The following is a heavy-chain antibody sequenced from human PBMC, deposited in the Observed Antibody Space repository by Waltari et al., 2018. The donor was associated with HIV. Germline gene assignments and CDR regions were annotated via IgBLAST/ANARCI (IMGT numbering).Heavy chain of an antibody. CDR3: VKEHQYSHTWYSYYGMDV. CDR2: ISGSGGST. V-gene: IGHV3-23*01. CDR1: GFPFSNYG. J-gene: IGHJ6*02. D-gene: IGHD6-13*01. Sequence: EVQVLESGGALVQPGGSLRLSCAASGFPFSNYGMSWFRQAPGKGLEWVSTISGSGGSTYYADSVKGRFTVSRDNSKNTLYLQMNSLRAEDTAVYFCVKEHQYSHTWYSYYGMDVWGQGTTVTVSS.